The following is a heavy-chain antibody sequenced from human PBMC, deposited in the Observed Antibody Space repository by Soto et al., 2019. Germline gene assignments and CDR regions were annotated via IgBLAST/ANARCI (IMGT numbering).Heavy chain of an antibody. CDR1: GFSFSSSE. CDR3: ARTSHAGITGFFDP. V-gene: IGHV3-48*03. CDR2: IHFSGSPI. J-gene: IGHJ5*02. D-gene: IGHD2-8*01. Sequence: PGGSLRLSCAASGFSFSSSEMTWVRQAPGKGLEWISYIHFSGSPIYYADSLRGRFTISRDNTKNSLYLQMSSLRAEGTAVYYCARTSHAGITGFFDPWGQGTLVTVSS.